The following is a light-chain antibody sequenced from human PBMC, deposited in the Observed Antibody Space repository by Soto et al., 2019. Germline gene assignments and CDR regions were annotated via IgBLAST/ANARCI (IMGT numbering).Light chain of an antibody. CDR2: EVS. V-gene: IGLV2-14*01. CDR1: SSDIGAYNY. Sequence: QSVLTQPASVSGSPGQSITISCTGTSSDIGAYNYVSWFQQYPGKAPKLIIYEVSNRPSGISTRFSGSKSANTASLTISGLQAEDEADYHCTAYTGISSWVFGGGTKLTVL. CDR3: TAYTGISSWV. J-gene: IGLJ3*02.